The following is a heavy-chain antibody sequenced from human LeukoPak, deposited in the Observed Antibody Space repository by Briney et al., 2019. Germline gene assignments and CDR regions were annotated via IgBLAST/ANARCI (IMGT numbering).Heavy chain of an antibody. Sequence: SEALSLTCTVSGGSISSSGYYWGWIRQPPGKGLEWIGSIYHSGSTYYNPSLKSRVTISVDTSKNQFSLKLSSVTAADTAVYYCARDGYYYGSGSYYNVVWFDPWGQGTLVTVSS. CDR1: GGSISSSGYY. J-gene: IGHJ5*02. CDR3: ARDGYYYGSGSYYNVVWFDP. CDR2: IYHSGST. D-gene: IGHD3-10*01. V-gene: IGHV4-39*07.